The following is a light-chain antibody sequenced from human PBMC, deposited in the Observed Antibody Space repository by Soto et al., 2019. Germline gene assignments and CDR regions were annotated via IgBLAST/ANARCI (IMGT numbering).Light chain of an antibody. CDR3: QQTDSFPIT. Sequence: DIQLTQSPSFLSASVGDRITITCRASQGISNYLAWYQQKPGKAPNLLIYTASNLQSGVPSRFSGSGSGTHFTLTISSLQPEDFGTYYCQQTDSFPITFGQGTRLEI. V-gene: IGKV1-9*01. J-gene: IGKJ5*01. CDR2: TAS. CDR1: QGISNY.